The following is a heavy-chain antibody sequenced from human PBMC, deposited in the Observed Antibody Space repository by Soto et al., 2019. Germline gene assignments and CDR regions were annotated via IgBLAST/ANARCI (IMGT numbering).Heavy chain of an antibody. CDR3: ARNPMGYSGYGNTFDY. Sequence: ASVKVSCKASGYTFTSYAMHWVRQAPGQRLEWMGWINAGNGNTKYSQKFQGRVTITRDTSASTAYMELSSLRSEDTAVYYCARNPMGYSGYGNTFDYWGKGTLVTVSS. J-gene: IGHJ4*02. V-gene: IGHV1-3*01. CDR2: INAGNGNT. D-gene: IGHD5-12*01. CDR1: GYTFTSYA.